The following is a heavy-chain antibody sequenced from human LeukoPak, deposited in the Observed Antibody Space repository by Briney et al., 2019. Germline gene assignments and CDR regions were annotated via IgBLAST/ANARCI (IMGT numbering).Heavy chain of an antibody. J-gene: IGHJ4*02. V-gene: IGHV3-48*03. CDR3: ARERVGAPNY. CDR2: ISSSGSTI. CDR1: GFTFSSYE. Sequence: GGSLRLSCAASGFTFSSYEMNWVRQAPGKGLEWVSYISSSGSTIYYADSVKGRFTISRDNAKNSLYLQMNSLRAEDTAVYYCARERVGAPNYWGQGTLVTVSS. D-gene: IGHD1-26*01.